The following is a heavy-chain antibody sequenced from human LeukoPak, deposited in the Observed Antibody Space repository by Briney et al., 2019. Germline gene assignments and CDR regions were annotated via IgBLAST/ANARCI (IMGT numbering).Heavy chain of an antibody. V-gene: IGHV3-9*01. CDR1: GFTFDDYA. Sequence: GGSLRLSCAASGFTFDDYAMHWVRQAPGKGLEWVSGISWNSGSIGYADSVKGRFTISRDNSKNTLYLQMNSLRAEDTAVYYCAKIRGYSYGYDFDYWGQGTLVTVSS. J-gene: IGHJ4*02. CDR3: AKIRGYSYGYDFDY. CDR2: ISWNSGSI. D-gene: IGHD5-18*01.